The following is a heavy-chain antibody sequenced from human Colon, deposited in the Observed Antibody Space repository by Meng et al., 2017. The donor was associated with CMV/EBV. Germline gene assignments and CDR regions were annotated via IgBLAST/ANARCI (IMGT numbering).Heavy chain of an antibody. J-gene: IGHJ4*02. Sequence: ASVKVSCKASGYTFTSYDINWVRQATGQGLEWMGWMNPNSGNTGYAQKFQGRVTMTRDTSITTAYMELSRLTSDDTAVYYCARHNSYGSGSYYEHIYDYWGQGTLVTVSS. CDR2: MNPNSGNT. D-gene: IGHD3-10*01. CDR1: GYTFTSYD. V-gene: IGHV1-8*02. CDR3: ARHNSYGSGSYYEHIYDY.